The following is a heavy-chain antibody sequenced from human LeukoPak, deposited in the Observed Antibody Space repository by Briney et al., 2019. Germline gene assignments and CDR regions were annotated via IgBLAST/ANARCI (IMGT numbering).Heavy chain of an antibody. J-gene: IGHJ4*02. CDR1: GFTFSSYS. CDR3: ARDHAKFNYYGSGSYYIGEDFDY. CDR2: ISSSSSYI. Sequence: GGSLRLSCAASGFTFSSYSMNWVRQARGKGLEWVSSISSSSSYIYYADSVKGRFTISRDNAKNSLYLQMNSLRAEDTAVYYCARDHAKFNYYGSGSYYIGEDFDYWGQGTLVTVSS. V-gene: IGHV3-21*01. D-gene: IGHD3-10*01.